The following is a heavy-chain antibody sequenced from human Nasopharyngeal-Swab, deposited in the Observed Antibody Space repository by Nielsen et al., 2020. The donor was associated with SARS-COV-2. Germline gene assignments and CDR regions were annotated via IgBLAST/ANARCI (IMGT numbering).Heavy chain of an antibody. CDR2: ISHNSGT. V-gene: IGHV4-59*11. CDR3: AKEGATGWFDP. J-gene: IGHJ5*02. CDR1: GVSITSQY. Sequence: GSLRLSCTVSGVSITSQYWSWIRQPPGKGLEWIAYISHNSGTSYNPSLKSRVTMFMDTSKNQFSLRLRSVTAADTAVYYCAKEGATGWFDPWGQGTLVTVSS.